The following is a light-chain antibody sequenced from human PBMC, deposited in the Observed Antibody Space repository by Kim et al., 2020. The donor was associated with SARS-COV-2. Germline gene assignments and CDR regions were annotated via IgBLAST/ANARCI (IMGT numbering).Light chain of an antibody. CDR1: NIGSKN. CDR3: QVWDSSFVV. V-gene: IGLV3-9*01. CDR2: RDS. J-gene: IGLJ2*01. Sequence: VSVALGQTARITCGGNNIGSKNVHWYQQKPGQAPVLVIYRDSNRPSGIPERFSGSNSGNTATLTISRAQAGDEADYYCQVWDSSFVVFGGGTQLTVL.